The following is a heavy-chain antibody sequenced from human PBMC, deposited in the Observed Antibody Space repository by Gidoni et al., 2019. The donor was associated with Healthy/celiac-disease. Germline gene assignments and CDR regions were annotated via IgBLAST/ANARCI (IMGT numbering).Heavy chain of an antibody. D-gene: IGHD3-10*01. CDR3: ATPLKSITMVRGVQPDYYYGMDV. J-gene: IGHJ6*02. V-gene: IGHV1-24*01. CDR1: GYTLTELS. CDR2: LDPEDGET. Sequence: QVQLVQSGAEVKKHGASVKVSCKVSGYTLTELSMPWVRQAPGKGLEWMGGLDPEDGETIYEQKFQGRVTMTEDTSTDTAYMELSSLRSEDTAVYYCATPLKSITMVRGVQPDYYYGMDVWGQGTTVTVSS.